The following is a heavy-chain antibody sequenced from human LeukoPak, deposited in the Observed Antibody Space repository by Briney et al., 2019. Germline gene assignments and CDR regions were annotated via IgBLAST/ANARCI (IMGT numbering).Heavy chain of an antibody. CDR1: GYTFTSYG. D-gene: IGHD3-3*01. Sequence: GASVKVSCKASGYTFTSYGINWVRQATGQGLEWMGWMNPNSGNTGYAQKFQGRVTMTRNTSISTAYMELSSLRSEDTAVYYCARGYDFWSGYSSYFDYWGQGTLVTVSS. J-gene: IGHJ4*02. V-gene: IGHV1-8*02. CDR2: MNPNSGNT. CDR3: ARGYDFWSGYSSYFDY.